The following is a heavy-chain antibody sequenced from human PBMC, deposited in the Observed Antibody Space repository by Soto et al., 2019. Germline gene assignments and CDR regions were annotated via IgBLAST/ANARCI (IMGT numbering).Heavy chain of an antibody. Sequence: EVQLVESGGGLVKPGGSLRLSCAASGFTFSNAWMSWVRQAPGKGLEWVGRIKSKTDGGTTDYAAPVKGRFTISRDDSKNTLYLQMNSMKTEDTAVYYCTTDLSRSVRNYWGQGTLVTVSS. CDR2: IKSKTDGGTT. V-gene: IGHV3-15*01. CDR3: TTDLSRSVRNY. CDR1: GFTFSNAW. D-gene: IGHD4-17*01. J-gene: IGHJ4*02.